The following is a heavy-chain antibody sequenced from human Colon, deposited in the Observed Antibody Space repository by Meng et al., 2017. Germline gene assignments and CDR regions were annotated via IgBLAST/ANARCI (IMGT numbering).Heavy chain of an antibody. V-gene: IGHV4-31*11. CDR3: ARDPSNRGAFFDP. Sequence: QVQLQVSGQGLVKAFQNLSVTCVVSGGSISGDGYYWSWIRQHPGKGLEWIGYVHDSGDTYYKSSLKSRITISIDTSENQFSLKLKSVTAADTAVYYCARDPSNRGAFFDPWGQGTLVTVSS. J-gene: IGHJ5*02. D-gene: IGHD3-10*01. CDR2: VHDSGDT. CDR1: GGSISGDGYY.